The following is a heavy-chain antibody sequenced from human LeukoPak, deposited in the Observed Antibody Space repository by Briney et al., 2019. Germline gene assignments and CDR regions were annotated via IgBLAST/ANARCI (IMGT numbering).Heavy chain of an antibody. Sequence: GGALRLSCAASGFTFSSYGMHWVRQAPGKGPGWGAFIQYDGSNKYYADSVKGRFTISRDNSKNTLYLQMNSLRAEDTAVYYCANNRLGYCSSATCYIFDYWGQGTLVTVSS. D-gene: IGHD2-2*02. CDR3: ANNRLGYCSSATCYIFDY. V-gene: IGHV3-30*02. CDR2: IQYDGSNK. J-gene: IGHJ4*02. CDR1: GFTFSSYG.